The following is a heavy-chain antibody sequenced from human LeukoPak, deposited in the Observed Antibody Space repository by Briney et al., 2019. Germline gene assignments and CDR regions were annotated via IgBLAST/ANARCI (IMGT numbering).Heavy chain of an antibody. D-gene: IGHD5-18*01. CDR1: GCSISSYY. J-gene: IGHJ6*01. CDR3: ARVSGSYGHPSYTSGMDV. CDR2: IYYNGST. V-gene: IGHV4-59*07. Sequence: SYTLSLTCTVSGCSISSYYWCGIRQPPWKGLEWIGFIYYNGSTKDKPLLTHTVTISVDTSKNQISMTLSSVNAADTAVYSCARVSGSYGHPSYTSGMDVWGQASTATVPS.